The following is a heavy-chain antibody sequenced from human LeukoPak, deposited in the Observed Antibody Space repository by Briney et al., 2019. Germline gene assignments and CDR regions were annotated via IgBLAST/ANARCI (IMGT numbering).Heavy chain of an antibody. D-gene: IGHD2-2*01. Sequence: SENLSLTCAVYGGSFSGYYWSWIRKPPGKGLEWIGEISHSGTTNYNPSLEGRVTISVDTSKKQFSLKLTSVTAADTAVYFCARQYCSTTSCSYGLDIWGQGTMVTVYS. J-gene: IGHJ3*02. CDR3: ARQYCSTTSCSYGLDI. CDR1: GGSFSGYY. V-gene: IGHV4-34*01. CDR2: ISHSGTT.